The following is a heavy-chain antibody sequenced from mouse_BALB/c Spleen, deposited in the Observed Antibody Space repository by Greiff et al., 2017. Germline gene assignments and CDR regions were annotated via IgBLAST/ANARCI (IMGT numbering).Heavy chain of an antibody. CDR3: ARGSSSWFAY. Sequence: VQLKQSGPGLVKPSQSLSLTCTVTGYSITSDYAWNWIRQFPGNKLEWMGYISYSGSTSYNPSLKSRISITRDTSKNQFFLQLNSVTTEDTATYYCARGSSSWFAYWGQGTLVTVSA. D-gene: IGHD1-1*01. V-gene: IGHV3-2*02. J-gene: IGHJ3*01. CDR1: GYSITSDYA. CDR2: ISYSGST.